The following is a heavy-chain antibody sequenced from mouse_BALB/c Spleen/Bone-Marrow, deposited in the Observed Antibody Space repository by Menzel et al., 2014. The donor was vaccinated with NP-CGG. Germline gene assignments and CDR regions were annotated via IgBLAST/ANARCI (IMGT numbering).Heavy chain of an antibody. CDR1: GFTFSDYY. CDR2: ISNGGGST. D-gene: IGHD2-4*01. J-gene: IGHJ2*01. CDR3: ARHSDYDYFDY. V-gene: IGHV5-12*02. Sequence: EVKLMESGGGLVQPGGSLKLSRATSGFTFSDYYMYWVRQTPEKRLEWVAYISNGGGSTYYPDTVKGRFTISRDNAKNTLYLQMSRLKSEDTAMYYCARHSDYDYFDYWGQGTTLTVSS.